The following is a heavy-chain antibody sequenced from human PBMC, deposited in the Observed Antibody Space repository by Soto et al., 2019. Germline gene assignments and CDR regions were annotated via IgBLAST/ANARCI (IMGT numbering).Heavy chain of an antibody. Sequence: VQLLESGGGLVQPGGSLRLSCAASGFTFSSYAMSWVRQAPGKGLEWVSAISGSGGSTYYADSVKGRFTISRDNSKNTLYLQMNSLRAEDTAVYYCAKDVYRITMIVVVPYYFDYWGQGTLVTVSS. V-gene: IGHV3-23*01. CDR1: GFTFSSYA. D-gene: IGHD3-22*01. CDR3: AKDVYRITMIVVVPYYFDY. J-gene: IGHJ4*02. CDR2: ISGSGGST.